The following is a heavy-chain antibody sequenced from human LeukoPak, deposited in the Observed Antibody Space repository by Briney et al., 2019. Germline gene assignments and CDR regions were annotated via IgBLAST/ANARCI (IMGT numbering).Heavy chain of an antibody. CDR1: GFTFSSYG. D-gene: IGHD6-13*01. Sequence: QSGGSLRLSCAASGFTFSSYGMHWVRQAPGKGLEWVSGISWNSGSIGYADSVKGRFTISRDNAKNSLYLQMNSLRAEDTALYYCAKDMEHQLVYMDVWGKGTTVTISS. J-gene: IGHJ6*03. CDR2: ISWNSGSI. CDR3: AKDMEHQLVYMDV. V-gene: IGHV3-9*01.